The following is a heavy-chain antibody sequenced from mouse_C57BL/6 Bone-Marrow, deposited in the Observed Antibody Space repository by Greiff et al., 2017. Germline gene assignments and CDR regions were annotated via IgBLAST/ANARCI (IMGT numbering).Heavy chain of an antibody. CDR1: GFTFSSYA. V-gene: IGHV5-9-1*02. CDR2: ISSGGDYI. D-gene: IGHD1-1*01. Sequence: EVKLMESGEGLVKPGGSLKLSCAASGFTFSSYAMSWVRQTPEKRLEWVAYISSGGDYIYIYISRDNARNTLYLQMSSVKTEDTARYYGRRKGYGSSSYGYFEVWGTGTTVTVSS. CDR3: RRKGYGSSSYGYFEV. J-gene: IGHJ1*03.